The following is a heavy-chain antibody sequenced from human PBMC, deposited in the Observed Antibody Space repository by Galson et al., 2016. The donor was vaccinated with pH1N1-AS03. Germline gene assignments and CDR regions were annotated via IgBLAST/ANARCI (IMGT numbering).Heavy chain of an antibody. Sequence: SLRLSCAASGFTFSDYYMSWIRQAPGKGLEWILCITSSGGSGPTIYYADSVKGRFTISRDNAKNSLYLQMDSLRVEDTAVYYCARARGGEDAWSQDVWGQGTTVTVSS. J-gene: IGHJ6*02. D-gene: IGHD2-21*01. CDR2: ITSSGGSGPTI. CDR1: GFTFSDYY. V-gene: IGHV3-11*01. CDR3: ARARGGEDAWSQDV.